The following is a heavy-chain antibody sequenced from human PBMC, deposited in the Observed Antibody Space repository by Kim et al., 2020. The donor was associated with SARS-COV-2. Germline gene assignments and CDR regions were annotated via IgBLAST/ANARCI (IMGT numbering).Heavy chain of an antibody. CDR3: ARERSSQSGYERRYYYYGMDV. J-gene: IGHJ6*02. CDR2: IYYSGST. Sequence: SETLSLTCTVSGGSISSGGYYWSWIRQHPGKGLEWIGYIYYSGSTYYNPSLESRVTISVDTSKNQFSLKLSSVTAADTAVYYCARERSSQSGYERRYYYYGMDVWGQGTTVTVSS. V-gene: IGHV4-31*03. D-gene: IGHD5-12*01. CDR1: GGSISSGGYY.